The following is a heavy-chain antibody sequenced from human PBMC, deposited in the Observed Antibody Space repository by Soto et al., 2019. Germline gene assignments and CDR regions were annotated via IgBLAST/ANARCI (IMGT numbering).Heavy chain of an antibody. CDR3: ARDNWGSSSSPEIGSYGMDV. CDR1: GFTFSSYG. CDR2: IWYDGSNK. V-gene: IGHV3-33*01. J-gene: IGHJ6*02. D-gene: IGHD3-16*01. Sequence: GGSLRLSCAASGFTFSSYGMHWVRQAPGKGLEWVAVIWYDGSNKYYADSVKGRFTISRDNSKNTLYLQMNSLRAEDTAVYYCARDNWGSSSSPEIGSYGMDVWGQGTTVTVAS.